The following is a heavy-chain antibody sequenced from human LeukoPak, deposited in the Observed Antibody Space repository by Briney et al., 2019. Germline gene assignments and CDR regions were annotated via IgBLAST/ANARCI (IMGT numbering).Heavy chain of an antibody. D-gene: IGHD5-18*01. CDR3: ARGAAGYSYG. Sequence: PSETLSLTCTVSGASISSGDYYWSWIRQPPGKGLEWIGHIYYSGSTNYNPSLKSRVTISIDTSKNQFSLRLSSVTAADTAVYYCARGAAGYSYGWGQGTLVTVSS. CDR1: GASISSGDYY. J-gene: IGHJ4*02. CDR2: IYYSGST. V-gene: IGHV4-61*08.